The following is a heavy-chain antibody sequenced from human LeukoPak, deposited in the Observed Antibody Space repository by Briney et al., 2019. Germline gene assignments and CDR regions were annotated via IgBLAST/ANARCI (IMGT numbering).Heavy chain of an antibody. CDR1: GGSISSGDYY. Sequence: SETPSLTCTVSGGSISSGDYYWSWIRQPPGKGLEWIGYIYYSGSTHYNPSLKSRVTISVDTSKNQFSLKLSSVTAADTAVYYCARVVDFPTTFDYWGQGTLVTVSS. CDR3: ARVVDFPTTFDY. D-gene: IGHD2-21*01. J-gene: IGHJ4*02. CDR2: IYYSGST. V-gene: IGHV4-30-4*08.